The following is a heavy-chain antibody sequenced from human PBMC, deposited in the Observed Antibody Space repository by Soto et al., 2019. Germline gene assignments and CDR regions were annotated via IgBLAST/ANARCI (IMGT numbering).Heavy chain of an antibody. Sequence: SVKVSCKASGFTFTSSAVQWVRQARGQRLEWIGWIVVGSGNTNYAQKFQERVTITRDMSTSTAYMELSSLRSEDTAVYYCAAASEKGLNDYGGNSEFYYYGMVVWDQGTTVTVSS. CDR3: AAASEKGLNDYGGNSEFYYYGMVV. J-gene: IGHJ6*02. CDR1: GFTFTSSA. CDR2: IVVGSGNT. V-gene: IGHV1-58*01. D-gene: IGHD4-17*01.